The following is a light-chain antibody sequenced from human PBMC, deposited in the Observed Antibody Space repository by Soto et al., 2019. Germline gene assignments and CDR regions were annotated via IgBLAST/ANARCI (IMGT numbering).Light chain of an antibody. J-gene: IGKJ4*01. V-gene: IGKV3-15*01. CDR1: QSVISN. Sequence: EIVMTQSPATLSVSPGERATLSCRASQSVISNLAWYQQKPGQAPRLLIYGASTRATRIPARFSGSGSGTQFTLTIDSLRSEDFAVYNCQHYNYWPPRLTFGGVTKVEIK. CDR3: QHYNYWPPRLT. CDR2: GAS.